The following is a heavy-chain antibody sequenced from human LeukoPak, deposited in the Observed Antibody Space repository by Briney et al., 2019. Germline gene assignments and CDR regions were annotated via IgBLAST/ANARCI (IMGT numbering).Heavy chain of an antibody. J-gene: IGHJ4*02. D-gene: IGHD1-26*01. V-gene: IGHV4-59*01. Sequence: SETLSLTCTVSGGSISSYLWSWIRQPPGKGLEWIGYIYYSGSTNYNPSLKSRVTILAGTSKNQFSLKVSSVTAADTAVYYCARGQYSGSCFDNWGQGSLVTVSS. CDR3: ARGQYSGSCFDN. CDR1: GGSISSYL. CDR2: IYYSGST.